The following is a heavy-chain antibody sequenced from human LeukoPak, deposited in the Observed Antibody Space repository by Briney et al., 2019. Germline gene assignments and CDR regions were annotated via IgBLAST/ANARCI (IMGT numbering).Heavy chain of an antibody. Sequence: PGGSLRLSCAASGFTFRSYVMSWVRQAPEKGLEWVSSISGSGGSTYHADSVKGRFTISRDNSKNTLYLQMNSLRAEDTAVYYCAKGRYGSGSYDIQFDYWGQGTLVTVSS. V-gene: IGHV3-23*01. D-gene: IGHD3-10*01. CDR2: ISGSGGST. CDR3: AKGRYGSGSYDIQFDY. J-gene: IGHJ4*02. CDR1: GFTFRSYV.